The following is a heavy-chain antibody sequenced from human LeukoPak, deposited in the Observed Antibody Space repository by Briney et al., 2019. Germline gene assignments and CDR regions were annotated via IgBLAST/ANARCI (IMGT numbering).Heavy chain of an antibody. V-gene: IGHV3-74*01. CDR3: ARRRGSYFSYYYYMDV. J-gene: IGHJ6*03. CDR2: INSDGSST. D-gene: IGHD1-26*01. Sequence: GGSLRLSCAASGFTFSSYWMHWVRQAPGKGLVWVSRINSDGSSTSYADSVKGRFTISRDNAKNTLYLQMNSLRAEDTAVYYCARRRGSYFSYYYYMDVWGKGTTVTVSS. CDR1: GFTFSSYW.